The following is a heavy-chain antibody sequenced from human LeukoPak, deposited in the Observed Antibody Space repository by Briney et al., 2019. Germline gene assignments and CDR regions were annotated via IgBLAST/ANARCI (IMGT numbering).Heavy chain of an antibody. V-gene: IGHV3-7*01. J-gene: IGHJ4*02. CDR3: ARDFPTPDDWLLPIYYFDY. D-gene: IGHD3-9*01. Sequence: GGSLRLSCAASGFTFSSYWMSWVRQAPGKGPEGVANIKQDGSEKYYVDSVKGRFTISRDNAKNSLYLQMNSLRAEDTAVYYCARDFPTPDDWLLPIYYFDYWGQGTLVTVSS. CDR2: IKQDGSEK. CDR1: GFTFSSYW.